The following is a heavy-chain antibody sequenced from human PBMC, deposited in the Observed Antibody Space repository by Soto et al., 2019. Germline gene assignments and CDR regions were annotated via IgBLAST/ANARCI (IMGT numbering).Heavy chain of an antibody. D-gene: IGHD3-3*01. Sequence: ETLSLTCAVYGGSFSGYYWSWIRQPPGKGLEWIGEINHSGSTNYNPSLKSRVTISVDTSKNQFSLKLSSVTAADTAVYYCARGRVTIFGVGYYYYYYMDVWGKGTTVTVSS. CDR1: GGSFSGYY. CDR2: INHSGST. CDR3: ARGRVTIFGVGYYYYYYMDV. V-gene: IGHV4-34*01. J-gene: IGHJ6*03.